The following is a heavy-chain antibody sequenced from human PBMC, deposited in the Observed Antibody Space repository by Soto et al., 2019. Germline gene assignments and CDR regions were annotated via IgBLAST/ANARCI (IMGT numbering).Heavy chain of an antibody. CDR1: GVTLSCYR. CDR3: SRGTYYPQSSGLHADY. V-gene: IGHV3-21*01. J-gene: IGHJ4*02. CDR2: ISSSSSYI. D-gene: IGHD3-22*01. Sequence: KAGGALRLSCGGSGVTLSCYRMNLVRPAPGEGLEWFSSISSSSSYIYYADSVKGRFTISRDNAKNSLYLQMNSLRAEDTAVYYCSRGTYYPQSSGLHADYWGPGTVVTVSS.